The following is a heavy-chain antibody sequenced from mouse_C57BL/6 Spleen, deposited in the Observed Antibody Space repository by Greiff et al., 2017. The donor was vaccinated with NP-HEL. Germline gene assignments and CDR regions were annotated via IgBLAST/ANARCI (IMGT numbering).Heavy chain of an antibody. Sequence: EVQLQQSGPELVKPGVSVKISCKASGYTFTDYYMNWVKQSHGKSLEWIGDINPNNGGTSYNQKFKGKATLTVDKSSSTAYMELRSLTSEDSADYYCARTIRYFDVWGTGTTVTVSS. D-gene: IGHD1-1*02. CDR1: GYTFTDYY. J-gene: IGHJ1*03. V-gene: IGHV1-26*01. CDR3: ARTIRYFDV. CDR2: INPNNGGT.